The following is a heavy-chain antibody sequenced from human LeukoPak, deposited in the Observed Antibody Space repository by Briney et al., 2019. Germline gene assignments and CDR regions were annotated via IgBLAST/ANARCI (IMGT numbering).Heavy chain of an antibody. D-gene: IGHD2-15*01. CDR1: GGSISSYY. V-gene: IGHV4-59*01. J-gene: IGHJ3*01. CDR2: IYYSGST. CDR3: ASLYCSGGSCYPRN. Sequence: SETLSLTCTVSGGSISSYYWSWIRQPPGKVPEWIGYIYYSGSTNYNPSLKSRVTISVDTSKNQFSLKLSSVTAADTAVYYCASLYCSGGSCYPRNWGQGTMVTVSS.